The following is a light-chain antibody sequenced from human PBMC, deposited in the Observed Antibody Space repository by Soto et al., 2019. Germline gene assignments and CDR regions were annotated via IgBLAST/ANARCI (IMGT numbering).Light chain of an antibody. V-gene: IGKV3-11*01. J-gene: IGKJ2*01. CDR3: QQRSNWPPYT. Sequence: EIVLTQSPATLSLSPGETATLSCRASQSVRNYFAWYQQKPGQAPRLLIYDASNRATGIPARFSGSGSGTDFTLTISSLEPEDCAVYYCQQRSNWPPYTFGQGTKLEIK. CDR1: QSVRNY. CDR2: DAS.